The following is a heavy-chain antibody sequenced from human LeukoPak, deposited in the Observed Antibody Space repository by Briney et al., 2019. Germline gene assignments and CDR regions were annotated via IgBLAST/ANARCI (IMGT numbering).Heavy chain of an antibody. CDR1: GFTFSDHY. Sequence: GSLRLSCAVSGFTFSDHYMDWVRQAPGKGLEWVGRSRNRAKSYTTDYAASVKGRFTISRDDSKSTLYLQMNSLETEDTAVYYCSRDATGDHWGQGTPVSVSS. CDR2: SRNRAKSYTT. J-gene: IGHJ4*02. V-gene: IGHV3-72*01. CDR3: SRDATGDH.